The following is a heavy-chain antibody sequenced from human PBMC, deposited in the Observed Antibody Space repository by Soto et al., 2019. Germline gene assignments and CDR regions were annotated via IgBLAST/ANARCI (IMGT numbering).Heavy chain of an antibody. CDR3: VRDAVAATGSMGY. Sequence: EVQLVESGGGLVKPGGSLRLSCAASGFTFSTHSMNWVRQAPGKGLEWVSSISSNSDYIYYADSVKGRFTISRENAKNSLFLQMNSLSAEDTAVYYCVRDAVAATGSMGYWGQGTLVTVSS. CDR1: GFTFSTHS. V-gene: IGHV3-21*01. D-gene: IGHD7-27*01. CDR2: ISSNSDYI. J-gene: IGHJ4*02.